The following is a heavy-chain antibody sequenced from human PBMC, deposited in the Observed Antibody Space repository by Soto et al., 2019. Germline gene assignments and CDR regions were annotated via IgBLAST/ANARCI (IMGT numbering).Heavy chain of an antibody. Sequence: GASVKVSCKASGYTFTGYYMHWVRQAPGQGLGWMGWINPNSGGTNYAQKFQGRVTMTRDTSISTAYMELSRLRSDDTAVYYCAGERVGPSRAVVTAFPEWFDPWGQVPLFTAS. V-gene: IGHV1-2*02. D-gene: IGHD2-21*02. CDR2: INPNSGGT. CDR3: AGERVGPSRAVVTAFPEWFDP. J-gene: IGHJ5*02. CDR1: GYTFTGYY.